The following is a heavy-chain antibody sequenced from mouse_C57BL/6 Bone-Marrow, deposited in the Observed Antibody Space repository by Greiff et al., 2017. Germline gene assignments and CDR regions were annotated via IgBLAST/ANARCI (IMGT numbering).Heavy chain of an antibody. V-gene: IGHV1-64*01. J-gene: IGHJ2*01. Sequence: PGASVKMSCKASGYTFTSYWITWVKQRPGQGLEWIGMIHPNSGSTNYNEKFKSKATLTVDKSSSTAYMQLSSLTSEDSAVYYCARIYYYCSSDYWGQGTTRTVSS. CDR2: IHPNSGST. D-gene: IGHD1-1*01. CDR1: GYTFTSYW. CDR3: ARIYYYCSSDY.